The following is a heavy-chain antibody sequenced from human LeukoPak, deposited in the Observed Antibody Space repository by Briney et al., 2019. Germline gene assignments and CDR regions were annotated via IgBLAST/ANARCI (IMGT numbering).Heavy chain of an antibody. V-gene: IGHV1-46*01. D-gene: IGHD1-26*01. CDR1: GYTFTGYY. CDR3: ARDREWELPIDY. CDR2: INPSGGST. Sequence: ASVKVSCKASGYTFTGYYMHWVRQAPGQGLEWMGIINPSGGSTSYAQKFQGRVTMTRDTSTSTVYMELSSLRSEDTAVYYCARDREWELPIDYWGQGTLVTVSS. J-gene: IGHJ4*02.